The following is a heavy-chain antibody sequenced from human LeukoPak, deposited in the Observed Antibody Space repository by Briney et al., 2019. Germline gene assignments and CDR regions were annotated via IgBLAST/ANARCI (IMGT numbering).Heavy chain of an antibody. CDR2: INWSSGSI. Sequence: PGGSLRLSCAASGFTFEDYAMHWLRQAPGKGLEWVSDINWSSGSIGYADPVKGRFTISRDNVMNSLYLQMNSLRSEDTALYYCVKDRRNPYRPEGPFDPWGQGTLVTVSS. CDR3: VKDRRNPYRPEGPFDP. J-gene: IGHJ5*02. D-gene: IGHD1-14*01. V-gene: IGHV3-9*01. CDR1: GFTFEDYA.